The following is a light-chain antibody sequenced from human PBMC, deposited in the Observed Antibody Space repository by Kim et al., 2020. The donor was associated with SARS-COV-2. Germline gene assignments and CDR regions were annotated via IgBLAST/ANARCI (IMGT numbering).Light chain of an antibody. V-gene: IGLV3-1*01. CDR2: QDK. CDR1: QLGDKY. Sequence: SYELTQPPSVSVSPGQTASITSSGDQLGDKYVCWYQQRPGQSPVLVIYQDKNRPSGIPERFSGSNSGNTATLTISGTQAMDEADYYCQAWDTTVVFGGVT. CDR3: QAWDTTVV. J-gene: IGLJ2*01.